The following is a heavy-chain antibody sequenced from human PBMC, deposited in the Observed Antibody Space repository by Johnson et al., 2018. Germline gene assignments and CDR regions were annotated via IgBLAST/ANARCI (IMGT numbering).Heavy chain of an antibody. V-gene: IGHV3-33*01. Sequence: QVQLVQSGGGVVQPGRSLRLSCAASGFTFSNYGMHWVRQAPGKGLEWVAVIWFDGSDKFYADSVKGRFTISRDNSKNTLYLQMNSLRAEDTAVYYCARDREQWLGYYYGMDVWGQGTTVTVSS. CDR3: ARDREQWLGYYYGMDV. J-gene: IGHJ6*02. D-gene: IGHD6-19*01. CDR1: GFTFSNYG. CDR2: IWFDGSDK.